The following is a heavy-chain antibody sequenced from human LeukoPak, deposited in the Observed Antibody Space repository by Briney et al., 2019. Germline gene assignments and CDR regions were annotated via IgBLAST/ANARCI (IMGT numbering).Heavy chain of an antibody. CDR3: ARVSKAVLRYFDWLLHFDY. D-gene: IGHD3-9*01. CDR2: INPNSGGT. CDR1: GYTFTRYA. J-gene: IGHJ4*02. Sequence: ASVKVSCKASGYTFTRYAMNWVRQAPGQGLEWMGWINPNSGGTNYAQKFQGRVTMTRDTSISTAYMELSRLRSDDTAVYYCARVSKAVLRYFDWLLHFDYWGQGTLVTVSS. V-gene: IGHV1-2*02.